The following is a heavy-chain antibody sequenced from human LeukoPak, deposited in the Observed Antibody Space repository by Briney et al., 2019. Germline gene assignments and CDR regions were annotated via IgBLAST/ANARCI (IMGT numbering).Heavy chain of an antibody. CDR1: GGSISSGRYY. CDR2: IYYSGST. Sequence: SQTLSLTCTVSGGSISSGRYYWSWIRQPAGKGLEWIGYIYYSGSTNYNPSLKSRVTISVDTSKNQFSLKLSSVTAADTAVYYCARHADSSSWYLIDYWGQGTLVTVSS. D-gene: IGHD6-13*01. V-gene: IGHV4-61*09. J-gene: IGHJ4*02. CDR3: ARHADSSSWYLIDY.